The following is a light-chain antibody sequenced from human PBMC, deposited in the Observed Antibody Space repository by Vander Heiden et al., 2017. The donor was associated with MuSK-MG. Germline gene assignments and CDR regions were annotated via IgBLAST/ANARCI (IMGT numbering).Light chain of an antibody. J-gene: IGKJ5*01. CDR2: NAA. V-gene: IGKV3-11*01. CDR1: QSVSSY. CDR3: QQRSNWLIT. Sequence: VLTQSPATLSLSPGESATLSCRARQSVSSYLAWYQQKPGQAPRLLSYNAANRATGIPARFSGRGSGTDFTLTISSLEPEDVAVYYCQQRSNWLITFGQGTRLEIK.